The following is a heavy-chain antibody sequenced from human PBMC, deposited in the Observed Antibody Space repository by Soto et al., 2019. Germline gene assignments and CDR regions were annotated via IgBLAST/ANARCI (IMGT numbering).Heavy chain of an antibody. CDR1: GLSFASFA. D-gene: IGHD5-12*01. Sequence: GSLRLCCTTAGLSFASFALTWVRQAPGQGLEWVATIVGSDAKTHYADSVKGRFSISRGTSRNNVYLQMNNLRADDTAIYYCAKWTYLDFWGQGTRVTVPS. CDR2: IVGSDAKT. J-gene: IGHJ4*02. V-gene: IGHV3-23*01. CDR3: AKWTYLDF.